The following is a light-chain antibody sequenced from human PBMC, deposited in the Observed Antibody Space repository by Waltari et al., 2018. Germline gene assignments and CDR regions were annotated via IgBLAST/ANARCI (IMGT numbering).Light chain of an antibody. Sequence: DIQLTQSPPSLSASVGDRVTITCRTSQNINNWMAWYQQKPGKAPKLLIYKTSSLQSGVTSRFSGSGSGTDFTLTIGGLLPEDFASYYCQHYASAPYSFGQGTTLEIK. V-gene: IGKV1-5*03. CDR1: QNINNW. CDR2: KTS. CDR3: QHYASAPYS. J-gene: IGKJ2*03.